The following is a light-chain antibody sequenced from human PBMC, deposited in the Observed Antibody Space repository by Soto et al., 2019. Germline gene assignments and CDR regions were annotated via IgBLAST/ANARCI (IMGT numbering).Light chain of an antibody. V-gene: IGKV1-5*01. CDR1: QSVSSW. CDR2: GAS. Sequence: DIQMTQSPSTLSASVGDTITITCRASQSVSSWLAWYHQKPGQALKLLIYGASSLESGVPARFSGSGSGTQFSLTITILQPDYFATYYCQQYNYYPYTFGGGTKLEIK. J-gene: IGKJ2*01. CDR3: QQYNYYPYT.